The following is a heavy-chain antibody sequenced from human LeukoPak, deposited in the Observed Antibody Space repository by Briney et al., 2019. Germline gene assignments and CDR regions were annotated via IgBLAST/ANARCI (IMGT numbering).Heavy chain of an antibody. CDR3: AREAAAGTFYFDY. V-gene: IGHV4-4*07. D-gene: IGHD6-13*01. CDR1: GASISNYY. Sequence: PSETLSLTCIVSGASISNYYWSWIRQPAGNGLEWIGRIYTSGSTNYNPSLKSRVTMSVDTSKNQFSLKLSSVTAADTAVYYCAREAAAGTFYFDYWGQGTLVTVSS. CDR2: IYTSGST. J-gene: IGHJ4*02.